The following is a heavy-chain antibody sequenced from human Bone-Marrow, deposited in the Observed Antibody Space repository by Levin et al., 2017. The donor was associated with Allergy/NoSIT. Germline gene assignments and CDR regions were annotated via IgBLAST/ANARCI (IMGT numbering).Heavy chain of an antibody. D-gene: IGHD3-10*01. J-gene: IGHJ4*02. CDR1: GGSMSHSY. Sequence: KASETLSLICGVSGGSMSHSYWTWIRQPPGKGLEWIGYVFYSGSTKYSPSLKSRGTISIDTSKNQFSLKLRSVTTAATAAYFCAGGTIDASGSEFFDSWGQGTLVVVSS. CDR3: AGGTIDASGSEFFDS. CDR2: VFYSGST. V-gene: IGHV4-59*01.